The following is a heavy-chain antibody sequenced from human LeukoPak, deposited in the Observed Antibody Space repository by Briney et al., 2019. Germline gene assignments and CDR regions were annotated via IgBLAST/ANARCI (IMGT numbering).Heavy chain of an antibody. CDR2: ISHSGNT. CDR3: AREGPNNFGYHHH. Sequence: SETLSLTCAVSGHSISSDYYWGWIRQLRGKGLEWIGSISHSGNTYYNPSLRSRVTISVDTSKNQFSLKLTFVTAADTAVYYCAREGPNNFGYHHHWGQGTLVTVSS. D-gene: IGHD5-18*01. V-gene: IGHV4-38-2*02. CDR1: GHSISSDYY. J-gene: IGHJ5*02.